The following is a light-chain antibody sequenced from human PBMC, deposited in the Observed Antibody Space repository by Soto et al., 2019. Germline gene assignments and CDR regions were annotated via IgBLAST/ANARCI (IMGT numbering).Light chain of an antibody. Sequence: QSVLTQPASVSGSPGQSITISCTGTSSDVGGYNYVSWYQQHPGKAPNLMIYDVSNRPSGVSNRFSGSKSGNTASLTISGLQAEDEADYYCSSYTSSSTPFVFGGGTQLTVL. CDR1: SSDVGGYNY. V-gene: IGLV2-14*01. CDR3: SSYTSSSTPFV. J-gene: IGLJ7*01. CDR2: DVS.